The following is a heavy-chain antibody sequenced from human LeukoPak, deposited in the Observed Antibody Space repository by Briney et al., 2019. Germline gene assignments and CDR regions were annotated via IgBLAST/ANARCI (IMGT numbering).Heavy chain of an antibody. CDR2: ISGSGGST. V-gene: IGHV3-23*01. Sequence: PGGSLRLSCAASGFTFSSYAMSWVRQAPGKGLEWVSAISGSGGSTYYADSVKGRFSISRENSKNTLYLQMNRLNAEDTAVYYCAKDAPVNIVVVPAANSWGQGTLVTVSS. CDR3: AKDAPVNIVVVPAANS. J-gene: IGHJ4*02. D-gene: IGHD2-2*01. CDR1: GFTFSSYA.